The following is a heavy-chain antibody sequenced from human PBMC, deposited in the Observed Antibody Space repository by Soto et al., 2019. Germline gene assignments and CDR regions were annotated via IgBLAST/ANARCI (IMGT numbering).Heavy chain of an antibody. CDR1: GFTFSSYG. Sequence: SLRLSCAASGFTFSSYGMHWVRQAPGKGLEWVAVISYDGSNKYYADSVKGRFTISRDNSNNTLYLQMNSLRAEDTAVYYCAKDLAHIVATTPGYYYCGMDVWGQGTTVTVS. CDR3: AKDLAHIVATTPGYYYCGMDV. D-gene: IGHD5-12*01. CDR2: ISYDGSNK. V-gene: IGHV3-30*18. J-gene: IGHJ6*02.